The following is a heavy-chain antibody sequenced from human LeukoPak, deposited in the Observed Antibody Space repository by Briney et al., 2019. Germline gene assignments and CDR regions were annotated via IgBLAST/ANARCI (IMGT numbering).Heavy chain of an antibody. V-gene: IGHV6-1*01. Sequence: SHTLSLTCAISGDSVSSNSAAWNWIRQSPSRGLEWLGRTYYRSKWYNDYAVSVKSRITVNPDTSKNQFSLQLNSVTPEDTAVYYCARGLREYSSSWRPFDYWGQRTLVTVSS. CDR2: TYYRSKWYN. D-gene: IGHD6-13*01. CDR3: ARGLREYSSSWRPFDY. CDR1: GDSVSSNSAA. J-gene: IGHJ4*02.